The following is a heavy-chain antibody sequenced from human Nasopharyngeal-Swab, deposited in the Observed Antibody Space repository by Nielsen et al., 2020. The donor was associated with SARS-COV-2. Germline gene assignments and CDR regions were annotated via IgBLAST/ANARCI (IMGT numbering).Heavy chain of an antibody. V-gene: IGHV1-18*01. CDR2: ISAYNGNT. CDR1: GYTFITFG. Sequence: ASVKVSCKASGYTFITFGITWVRQAPGQGPEWMGWISAYNGNTNYAQKFQDRVTMTTDTSTTTAYMELRGLKTDDTAVYYCARDNESGDYYAYDIWGQGTTVTVSS. J-gene: IGHJ3*02. CDR3: ARDNESGDYYAYDI. D-gene: IGHD4-17*01.